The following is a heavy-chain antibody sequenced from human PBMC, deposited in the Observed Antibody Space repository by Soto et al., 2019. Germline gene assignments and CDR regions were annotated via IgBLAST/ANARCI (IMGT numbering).Heavy chain of an antibody. Sequence: GASVKVSCKASGGAFSSYAISRGRQAPGQRLEWMGGIIPIFGTANYAQKFQGRVTITADESTGTAYMELSSLRSEDTAVYYCARDSQYYDFWSGYYTPMADYYYGMDVWGQGTTVTVSS. D-gene: IGHD3-3*01. CDR3: ARDSQYYDFWSGYYTPMADYYYGMDV. CDR1: GGAFSSYA. J-gene: IGHJ6*02. CDR2: IIPIFGTA. V-gene: IGHV1-69*13.